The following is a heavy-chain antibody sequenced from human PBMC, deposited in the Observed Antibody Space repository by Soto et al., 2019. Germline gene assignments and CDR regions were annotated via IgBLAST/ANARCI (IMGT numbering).Heavy chain of an antibody. J-gene: IGHJ6*02. D-gene: IGHD6-13*01. CDR2: INAGNGNA. CDR3: VLSSSWYPGGYYYGMDV. Sequence: GASVKVSCKASGYTFTSYAMHWVRQAPGQRLEWMGWINAGNGNAKYSQKFQGRVTITRDTSASTAYMELSSLRSEDTAVYYCVLSSSWYPGGYYYGMDVWGQGTTVTVSS. CDR1: GYTFTSYA. V-gene: IGHV1-3*01.